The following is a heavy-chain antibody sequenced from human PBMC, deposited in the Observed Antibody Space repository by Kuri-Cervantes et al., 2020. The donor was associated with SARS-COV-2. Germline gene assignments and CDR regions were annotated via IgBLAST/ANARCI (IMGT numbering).Heavy chain of an antibody. D-gene: IGHD2-2*01. CDR3: AKAGGYCSSTSCSQYGIPDY. V-gene: IGHV3-23*01. CDR1: GVTFSSYA. J-gene: IGHJ4*02. Sequence: GGSLRLSCAASGVTFSSYAVSWVRQAPGKGLEWVSAISGSGGSTYYADSVKGRFTISRDNSKNTLYLQMNSLRAEDTAVYYCAKAGGYCSSTSCSQYGIPDYWGQGTLVTVSS. CDR2: ISGSGGST.